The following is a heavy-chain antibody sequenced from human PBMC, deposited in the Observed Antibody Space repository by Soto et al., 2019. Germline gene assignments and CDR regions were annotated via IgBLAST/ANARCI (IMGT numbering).Heavy chain of an antibody. Sequence: SGATLVNPTQTLTLTCTFSGFSLNTRGMSVSWIRQPPGKALEWLAVIDCDDDKYYSTSLKTRLTISKDTSKDQVVLTMTNMDPVDTATYYCARVIEGGGPAEDDYWGQGTLVTVSS. J-gene: IGHJ4*02. CDR1: GFSLNTRGMS. CDR3: ARVIEGGGPAEDDY. D-gene: IGHD2-21*01. CDR2: IDCDDDK. V-gene: IGHV2-70*13.